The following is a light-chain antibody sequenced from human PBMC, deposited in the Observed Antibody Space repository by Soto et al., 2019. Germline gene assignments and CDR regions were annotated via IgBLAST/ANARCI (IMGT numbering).Light chain of an antibody. J-gene: IGKJ1*01. CDR2: GAS. Sequence: EIVMTQSPATLSVSPGERATLSCRASQSVNSNLVWYQQKPGQAPRLLIYGASTRATGIPGRFSGSGYGTEFTLTISSLQSEDFAVYYXQQYNNWLWTFGQGTKVEIK. CDR3: QQYNNWLWT. V-gene: IGKV3-15*01. CDR1: QSVNSN.